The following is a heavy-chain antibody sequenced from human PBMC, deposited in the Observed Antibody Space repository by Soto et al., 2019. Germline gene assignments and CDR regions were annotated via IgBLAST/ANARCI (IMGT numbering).Heavy chain of an antibody. V-gene: IGHV3-48*01. CDR2: IDSGGGTI. CDR1: GFTFSSYS. D-gene: IGHD6-19*01. CDR3: ARRTSGWYSDY. J-gene: IGHJ4*02. Sequence: EVQLVESGGGLVQPGGSLRLSCAASGFTFSSYSMIWVRQPPGKGLECISYIDSGGGTIYQTDSVRGRFTISRDNAKNSLYLQMNSLRGADTAVYYCARRTSGWYSDYWGLGTLVTVSS.